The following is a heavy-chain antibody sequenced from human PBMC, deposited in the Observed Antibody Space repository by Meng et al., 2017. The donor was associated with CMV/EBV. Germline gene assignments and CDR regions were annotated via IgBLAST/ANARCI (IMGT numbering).Heavy chain of an antibody. Sequence: GESLKISCAASGFTFSGYSMNWVRQAPGKGLEWVSSISSSSSYIYYADSVKGRFTISRDNAKNSLYLQMNSLRAEDTAVYYCARGKLDPHCSSTSCYDYYYGMDVWGQGTTVTVSS. D-gene: IGHD2-2*01. CDR1: GFTFSGYS. CDR2: ISSSSSYI. V-gene: IGHV3-21*01. CDR3: ARGKLDPHCSSTSCYDYYYGMDV. J-gene: IGHJ6*02.